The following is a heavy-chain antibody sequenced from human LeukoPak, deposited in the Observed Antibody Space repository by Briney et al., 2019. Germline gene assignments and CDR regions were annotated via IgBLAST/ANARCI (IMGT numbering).Heavy chain of an antibody. CDR2: IKQDGSEK. Sequence: GGTLRLSCAASGFTFSSYWMGWVRQAPGKGLEWVANIKQDGSEKYYVDSVKGRFTISRDNAKNSLYLQVNSLRAEDTAVYYCAREGITAAADYWGQGTPVTVSS. V-gene: IGHV3-7*01. J-gene: IGHJ4*02. CDR3: AREGITAAADY. CDR1: GFTFSSYW. D-gene: IGHD6-13*01.